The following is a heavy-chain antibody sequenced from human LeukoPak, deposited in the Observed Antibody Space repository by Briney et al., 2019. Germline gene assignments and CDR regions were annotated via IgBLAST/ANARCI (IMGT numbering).Heavy chain of an antibody. CDR2: IYYSGST. CDR1: GGSISSYY. V-gene: IGHV4-59*08. Sequence: SETLSLTCTVSGGSISSYYWSWIRQPPGKGLEWTGYIYYSGSTNYNPSLKSRVTISVDTSKNQFSLKLSSVTAADKAVYYCARHGGYYDSSGYFGYWGQGTLVTVSS. J-gene: IGHJ4*02. D-gene: IGHD3-22*01. CDR3: ARHGGYYDSSGYFGY.